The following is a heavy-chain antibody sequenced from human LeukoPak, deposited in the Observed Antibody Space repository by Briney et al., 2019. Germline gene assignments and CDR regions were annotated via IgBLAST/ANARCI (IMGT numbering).Heavy chain of an antibody. CDR3: ARDGRISPYSGMDV. Sequence: PSGTLSLTCAVSGGSITTPSWWIWVRQPPGKGLEWIGEIYHDGNTDYNPSLKSRVSISVDTSKNQFSLKLNSVTPADTAVYYCARDGRISPYSGMDVWGQGTTVTVSS. CDR1: GGSITTPSW. D-gene: IGHD1-26*01. V-gene: IGHV4-4*02. J-gene: IGHJ6*02. CDR2: IYHDGNT.